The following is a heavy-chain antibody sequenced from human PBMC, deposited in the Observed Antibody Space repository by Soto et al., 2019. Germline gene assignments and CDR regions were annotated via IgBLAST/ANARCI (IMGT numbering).Heavy chain of an antibody. CDR1: GFTFSTYA. Sequence: EVQLLESGGGLVQPGGSLRLSCAASGFTFSTYAMSWVSQAPGKGLEWVSTITTSGGNTYYADSVQGRFTISRDNSKNTLYLQMNSLRAEDTAVYYCAGRYCTNGVCYTNYYYDIDVWGKGTTGTVSS. V-gene: IGHV3-23*01. CDR2: ITTSGGNT. J-gene: IGHJ6*03. D-gene: IGHD2-8*01. CDR3: AGRYCTNGVCYTNYYYDIDV.